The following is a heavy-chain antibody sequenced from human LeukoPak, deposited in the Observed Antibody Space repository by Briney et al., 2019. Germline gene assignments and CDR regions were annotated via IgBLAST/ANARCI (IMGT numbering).Heavy chain of an antibody. CDR3: ARDGYDSSGQLELDY. Sequence: PGGSLRLSCAASGFTFSSYEMNWVRQAPGKGLEWVSYISSSGSTIYYADSVKGRFTISRDNAKNSLYLQTNSLRAEDTAVYYCARDGYDSSGQLELDYWGQGTLVTVSS. CDR1: GFTFSSYE. CDR2: ISSSGSTI. D-gene: IGHD3-22*01. V-gene: IGHV3-48*03. J-gene: IGHJ4*02.